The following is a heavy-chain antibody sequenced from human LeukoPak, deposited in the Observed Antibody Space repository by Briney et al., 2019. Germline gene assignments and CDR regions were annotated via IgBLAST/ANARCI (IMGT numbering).Heavy chain of an antibody. V-gene: IGHV4-59*01. D-gene: IGHD6-13*01. CDR2: IYYSGST. CDR3: ARGGSSSWYVWFDP. Sequence: SETLSLTCTVSGGSISSYYWSWIRQPPGKGLEWIGYIYYSGSTNYNPSLKSRVTISVETSKNQFSLKLSSVTAADTAVYYCARGGSSSWYVWFDPWGQGTLVTVSS. CDR1: GGSISSYY. J-gene: IGHJ5*02.